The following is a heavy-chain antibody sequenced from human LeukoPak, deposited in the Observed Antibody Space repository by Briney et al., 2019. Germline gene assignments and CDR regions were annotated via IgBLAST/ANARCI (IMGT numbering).Heavy chain of an antibody. CDR3: ARGYRGLPDFEY. CDR1: GDSISTFY. CDR2: FYTSGSA. V-gene: IGHV4-4*07. Sequence: PSETLSLTCTVFGDSISTFYWSWLRQQPAGKGLEWIGRFYTSGSANYNASLQSRVTMSVDTSKNQFFLKLNSVTAADTAVYYCARGYRGLPDFEYWGQGSLVTVSS. D-gene: IGHD1-26*01. J-gene: IGHJ4*02.